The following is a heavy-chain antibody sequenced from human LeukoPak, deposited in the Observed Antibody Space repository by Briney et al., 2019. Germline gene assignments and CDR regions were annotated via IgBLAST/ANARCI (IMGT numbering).Heavy chain of an antibody. J-gene: IGHJ4*02. Sequence: PSETLSLTCTVSGGSISSGGNYWSWIRQHPEKGLEWIGYIYYTGNTDYNPSLKSRVTISVDTSKNQFSLKLTSVTAADTAVYYCATRGQAYFDYWGQGTLVTVSS. D-gene: IGHD3-10*01. CDR3: ATRGQAYFDY. CDR1: GGSISSGGNY. V-gene: IGHV4-31*03. CDR2: IYYTGNT.